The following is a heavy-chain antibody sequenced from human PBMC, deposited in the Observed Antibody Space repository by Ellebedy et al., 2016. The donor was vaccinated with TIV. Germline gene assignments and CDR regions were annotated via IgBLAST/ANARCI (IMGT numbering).Heavy chain of an antibody. Sequence: GESLKISCTASGFNFISYTLSWVRQSPGKGLEWIAAISGDTSATYYADSVKGRFTISRDNSKNTVHLQMDSLTAEDTAVYYCAKARPGPFDFWGQGTLVTVSS. CDR1: GFNFISYT. V-gene: IGHV3-23*01. CDR2: ISGDTSAT. J-gene: IGHJ4*02. CDR3: AKARPGPFDF.